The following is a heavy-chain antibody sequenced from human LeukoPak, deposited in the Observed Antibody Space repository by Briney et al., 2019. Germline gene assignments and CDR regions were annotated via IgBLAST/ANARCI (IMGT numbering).Heavy chain of an antibody. J-gene: IGHJ4*02. V-gene: IGHV3-23*01. CDR2: ISGSGGST. CDR3: AKIAIDIVVVPAATDY. CDR1: GFTFSSYA. D-gene: IGHD2-2*01. Sequence: PGGSLRLSCAASGFTFSSYAMSWVRQAPGKGLEWVSAISGSGGSTYYADSVKGRFTISRDNSKNTLYLQMNSPRAEDTAVYYCAKIAIDIVVVPAATDYWGQGTLVTVSS.